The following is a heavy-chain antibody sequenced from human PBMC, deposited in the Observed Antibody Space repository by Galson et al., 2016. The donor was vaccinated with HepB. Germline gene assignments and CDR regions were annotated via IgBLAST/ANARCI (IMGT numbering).Heavy chain of an antibody. CDR1: KYMFTSFF. J-gene: IGHJ4*02. CDR3: ARQLSSRPFDY. D-gene: IGHD5-24*01. V-gene: IGHV1-46*01. Sequence: SVKVSCKASKYMFTSFFIHWVRQAPGQGLEWMGMISPGGRSTTYAQNFRGRVTMTRDTSTTTVYMELNSLKFEDTAMYYCARQLSSRPFDYWGQGTLVTVSS. CDR2: ISPGGRST.